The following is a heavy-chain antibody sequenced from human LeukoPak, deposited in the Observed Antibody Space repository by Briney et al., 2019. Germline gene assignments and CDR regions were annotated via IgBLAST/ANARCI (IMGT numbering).Heavy chain of an antibody. D-gene: IGHD3-10*01. Sequence: GESLRLSCAASGLTVSSNYMSWVRQAPGKGLEWVSVIYSDGNTYYADSVKGRFTISRDNSKNTLYLQMNSLRAEDTAVYYCARDRRLLYFGELFHDAFDIWGQGTMVTVSS. J-gene: IGHJ3*02. V-gene: IGHV3-53*01. CDR3: ARDRRLLYFGELFHDAFDI. CDR2: IYSDGNT. CDR1: GLTVSSNY.